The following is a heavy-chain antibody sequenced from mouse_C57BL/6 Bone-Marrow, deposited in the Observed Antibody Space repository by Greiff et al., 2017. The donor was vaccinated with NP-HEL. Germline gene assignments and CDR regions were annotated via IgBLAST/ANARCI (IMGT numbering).Heavy chain of an antibody. J-gene: IGHJ2*01. CDR3: THQLEPYYFDY. CDR2: ILPGSGST. Sequence: QVQLQQSGAELMKPGASVKLSCKATGYTFTGYWIEWVKQRPGHGLEWIGEILPGSGSTNYNEKFKGKATFTAHTSSNTAYMQLSSLTTDDSAIYSFTHQLEPYYFDYWVQLTTLTVSS. V-gene: IGHV1-9*01. CDR1: GYTFTGYW.